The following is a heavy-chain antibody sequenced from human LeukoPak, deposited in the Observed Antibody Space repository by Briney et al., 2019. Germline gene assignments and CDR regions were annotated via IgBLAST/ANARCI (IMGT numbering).Heavy chain of an antibody. CDR2: IYYSGST. Sequence: SQTLSLTCTVSGGSITSGDSYWSWIRQPPGKGLEWIGYIYYSGSTYYNPSLKSRVTISVDTSKNQFSLKLSSVTAADTAVYYCARARQQLVSIDYWGQGTLVTVSS. J-gene: IGHJ4*02. D-gene: IGHD6-13*01. CDR1: GGSITSGDSY. V-gene: IGHV4-30-4*01. CDR3: ARARQQLVSIDY.